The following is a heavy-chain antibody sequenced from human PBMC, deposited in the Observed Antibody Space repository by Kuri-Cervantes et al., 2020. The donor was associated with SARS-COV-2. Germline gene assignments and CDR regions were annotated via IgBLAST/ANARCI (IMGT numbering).Heavy chain of an antibody. D-gene: IGHD6-19*01. CDR3: AKDLGSGWYYYGMDV. CDR1: GFTFSSYG. Sequence: GESLKISCAASGFTFSSYGMHWVRQAPGKGLEWVAVISYDGRNKNYAYSGKGRFTISRDNSKNTLHLQMNNLRAEDTAVYYCAKDLGSGWYYYGMDVWGQGTTVTVSS. V-gene: IGHV3-30*18. CDR2: ISYDGRNK. J-gene: IGHJ6*02.